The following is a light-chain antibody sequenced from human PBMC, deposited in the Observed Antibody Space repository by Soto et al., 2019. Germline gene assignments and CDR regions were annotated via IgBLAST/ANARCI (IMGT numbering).Light chain of an antibody. CDR1: QAITSW. CDR3: QHYLDWPVYT. V-gene: IGKV1-12*01. CDR2: SAS. J-gene: IGKJ2*01. Sequence: DIHVTQSPSSVSASVGDRVTITCRASQAITSWLAWYQQKPGRAPKLLIYSASSLQSGAPSRFTGSGSGTDFTLTITSLQPDDAAVYYCQHYLDWPVYTFGQGTKLEIK.